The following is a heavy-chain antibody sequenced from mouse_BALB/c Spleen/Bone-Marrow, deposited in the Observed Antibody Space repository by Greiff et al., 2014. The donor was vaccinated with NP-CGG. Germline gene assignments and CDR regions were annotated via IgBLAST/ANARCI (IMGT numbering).Heavy chain of an antibody. CDR3: ARVLRPHYYAMDY. CDR2: ISDGGSYT. CDR1: GFTFSDYY. J-gene: IGHJ4*01. V-gene: IGHV5-4*02. Sequence: EVQRVESGGGLVKPGGSLKLSCAASGFTFSDYYMYWVRQTPEKRLEWVATISDGGSYTYYPDGVKGRFTISRDNAKNNLYLQMSSLKSEDTAMYYCARVLRPHYYAMDYWGQGTSVTVSS. D-gene: IGHD1-2*01.